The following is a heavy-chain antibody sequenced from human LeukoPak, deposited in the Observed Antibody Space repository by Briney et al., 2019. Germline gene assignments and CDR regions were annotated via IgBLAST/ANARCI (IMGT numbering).Heavy chain of an antibody. CDR3: TRSVTYSSGWFLI. V-gene: IGHV3-30-3*01. Sequence: PGRSLRLSCAASGFTFSSYAMHWVRQAPGKGLEWLAVTSYDESNRYYADSVKGRFTISRDNSKSTLYLQMNSLRAEDTAVYYCTRSVTYSSGWFLIWGQGTMVTVSS. CDR1: GFTFSSYA. D-gene: IGHD6-19*01. CDR2: TSYDESNR. J-gene: IGHJ3*02.